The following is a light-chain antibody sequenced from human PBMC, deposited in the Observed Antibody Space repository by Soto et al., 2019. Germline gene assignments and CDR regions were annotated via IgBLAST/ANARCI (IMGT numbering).Light chain of an antibody. V-gene: IGKV4-1*01. CDR3: QQYYTTPWT. CDR1: LSVLYSSNYKSY. J-gene: IGKJ1*01. Sequence: DIVMTQSPDSLAVSLGERATINCKSSLSVLYSSNYKSYLAWYQQKPGQPPKLLIYWASTRESGVPDRFSGSGSGTDFTLTISSLQAEDVAVYYCQQYYTTPWTFGQGTKVEI. CDR2: WAS.